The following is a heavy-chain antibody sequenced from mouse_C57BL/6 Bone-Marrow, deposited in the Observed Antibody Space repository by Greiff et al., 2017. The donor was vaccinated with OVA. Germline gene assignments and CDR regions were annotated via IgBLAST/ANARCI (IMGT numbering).Heavy chain of an antibody. V-gene: IGHV5-6*01. CDR3: ARHEGGETFAY. D-gene: IGHD2-13*01. CDR1: GFTFSSYG. Sequence: EVHLVESGGDLVKPGGSLKLSCAASGFTFSSYGMSWVRQTPDKRLEWVATISSGGSYTNYPDSVKGRFTISRDNAKNTLYLQMSSLKSEDTAMYYCARHEGGETFAYWGQGTLVTVSA. CDR2: ISSGGSYT. J-gene: IGHJ3*01.